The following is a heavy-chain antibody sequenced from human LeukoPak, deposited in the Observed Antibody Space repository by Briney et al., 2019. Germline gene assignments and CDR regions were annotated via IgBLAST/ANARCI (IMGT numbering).Heavy chain of an antibody. J-gene: IGHJ3*02. D-gene: IGHD3-22*01. CDR1: GFTFSSYA. V-gene: IGHV3-23*01. CDR3: AKVSPTYYYDSSGYYPGAFDI. CDR2: ISGSGGST. Sequence: GGSLRLSCAASGFTFSSYAMSWVRQAPGKGLEWVSAISGSGGSTYYADSVKGRFTISRDNSKNTLYLQMNSLRAEDTAVYYCAKVSPTYYYDSSGYYPGAFDIWGQGTMVTVSS.